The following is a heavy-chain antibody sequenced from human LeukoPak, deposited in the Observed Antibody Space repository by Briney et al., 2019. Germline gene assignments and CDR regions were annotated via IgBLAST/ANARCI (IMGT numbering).Heavy chain of an antibody. D-gene: IGHD1-1*01. J-gene: IGHJ6*02. V-gene: IGHV1-2*02. CDR3: ARYGSDYYYYGMDV. CDR1: GYTFTGYY. CDR2: INPNSGGT. Sequence: ASVKVSCKASGYTFTGYYMHWVRQAPGQGLEWMGWINPNSGGTNYAQKFQGRVTMTRNTSISTAYMELSSLRSEDTAVYYCARYGSDYYYYGMDVWGQGTTVTVSS.